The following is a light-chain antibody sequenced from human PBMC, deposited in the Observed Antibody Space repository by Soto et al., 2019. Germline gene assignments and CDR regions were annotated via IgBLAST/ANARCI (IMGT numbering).Light chain of an antibody. J-gene: IGLJ1*01. CDR2: DVS. V-gene: IGLV2-11*02. CDR1: SGDVGRYNY. Sequence: QSVLTQPRSVSGAPGQSVTISCTGTSGDVGRYNYVSWYQHHPGKAPKVMIYDVSQRPSGVPDRFSGSKYDNTASLTISGLQAEDEADYYCCSYEGSFYFFGTGTKVTVL. CDR3: CSYEGSFYF.